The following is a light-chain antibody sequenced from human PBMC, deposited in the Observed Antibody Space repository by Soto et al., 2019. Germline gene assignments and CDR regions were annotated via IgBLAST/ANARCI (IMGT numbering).Light chain of an antibody. Sequence: IQMTQSPSTLSASVGDRVTITCRASQSISTWLARYQQKPGKAPKVLIYDASSLESGVPSRFSGSGSGTEFTLTITSLQPDDFATYYCQQYNNYSQYTFGQGTKLEIK. J-gene: IGKJ2*01. CDR1: QSISTW. V-gene: IGKV1-5*01. CDR3: QQYNNYSQYT. CDR2: DAS.